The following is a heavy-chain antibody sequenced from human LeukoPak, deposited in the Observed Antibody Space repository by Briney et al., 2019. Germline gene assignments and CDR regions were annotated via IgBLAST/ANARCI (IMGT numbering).Heavy chain of an antibody. V-gene: IGHV3-23*01. J-gene: IGHJ4*02. CDR1: RFTFSNYA. CDR2: ISGSGGST. Sequence: GGSLRLSCAASRFTFSNYAMNWVRQAPGKGLEWVSAISGSGGSTYYADSVKGRFTISRDNSKNTLYLQMNSLRAEDTAVYYCAKRGDDFWSGYFYYFDHWGQGTLVTVSS. D-gene: IGHD3-3*01. CDR3: AKRGDDFWSGYFYYFDH.